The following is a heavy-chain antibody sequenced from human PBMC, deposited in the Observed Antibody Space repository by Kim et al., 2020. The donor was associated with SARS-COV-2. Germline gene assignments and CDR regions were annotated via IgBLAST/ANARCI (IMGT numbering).Heavy chain of an antibody. Sequence: GGSLRLSCAASGFTFSSYGMHWVRQAPGKGLEWVAVISYDGSNKYYADSVKGRFTISRDNSKNTLYLQMNSLRAEDTAVYYCAKDPKAAHPFDYWGQGTLVTVSS. CDR3: AKDPKAAHPFDY. J-gene: IGHJ4*02. CDR2: ISYDGSNK. V-gene: IGHV3-30*18. D-gene: IGHD6-6*01. CDR1: GFTFSSYG.